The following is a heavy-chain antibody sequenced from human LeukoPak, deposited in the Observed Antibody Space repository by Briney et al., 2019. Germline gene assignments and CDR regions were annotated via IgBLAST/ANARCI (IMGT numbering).Heavy chain of an antibody. CDR3: AKAQGYCGGETCQYAVDV. V-gene: IGHV3-23*01. D-gene: IGHD2-21*01. Sequence: GGSLRLSCAASGFIFSDYAMAWVRQAPGEGLEWVSGISASGSRTYYADSVKGRFTISRDKTKNTLFLQMNSLRAEDTAVYYCAKAQGYCGGETCQYAVDVWGQGTTVTVSS. J-gene: IGHJ6*02. CDR1: GFIFSDYA. CDR2: ISASGSRT.